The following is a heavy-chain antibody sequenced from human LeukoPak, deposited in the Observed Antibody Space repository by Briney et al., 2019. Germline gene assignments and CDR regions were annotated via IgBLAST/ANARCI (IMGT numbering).Heavy chain of an antibody. CDR1: GGSFSGYY. CDR3: ASSPGYCSSISCYSYFDY. J-gene: IGHJ4*02. CDR2: INHSGST. Sequence: SETLSLTCAVYGGSFSGYYWSWIRQPPGKGLEWIGEINHSGSTNYNPSLKSRVTISVDTSKNQFSLKLSPVTAADTAVYYCASSPGYCSSISCYSYFDYWGQGTLVTVSS. V-gene: IGHV4-34*01. D-gene: IGHD2-2*02.